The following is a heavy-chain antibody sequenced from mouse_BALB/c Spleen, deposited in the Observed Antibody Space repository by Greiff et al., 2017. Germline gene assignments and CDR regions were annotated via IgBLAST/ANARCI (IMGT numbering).Heavy chain of an antibody. V-gene: IGHV3-2*02. CDR3: ARSGGRSSFAWFAY. Sequence: EVKLLESGPGLVKPSQSLSLTCTVTGYSITSDYAWNWIRQFPGNKLEWMGYISYSGSTSYNPSLKSRISITRDTSKNQFFLQLNSVTTEDTATYYCARSGGRSSFAWFAYWGQGTLVTVSA. J-gene: IGHJ3*01. D-gene: IGHD1-1*01. CDR2: ISYSGST. CDR1: GYSITSDYA.